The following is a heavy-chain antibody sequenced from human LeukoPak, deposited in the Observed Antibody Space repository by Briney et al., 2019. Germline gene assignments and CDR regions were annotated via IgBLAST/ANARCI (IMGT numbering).Heavy chain of an antibody. Sequence: SETLSLTCAVYGGSFSGYYWSWIRQPPGKGLEWIGEINHSGSTNYNPSLKSRVTISVDTSKNQFSLKLCSVTAADTAVYYCARGDYYGWNWFDPWGQGTLVTVSS. D-gene: IGHD3-22*01. CDR3: ARGDYYGWNWFDP. V-gene: IGHV4-34*01. CDR1: GGSFSGYY. CDR2: INHSGST. J-gene: IGHJ5*02.